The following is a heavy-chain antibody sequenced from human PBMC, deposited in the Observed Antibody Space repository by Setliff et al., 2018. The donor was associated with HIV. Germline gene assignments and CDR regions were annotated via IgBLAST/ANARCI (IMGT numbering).Heavy chain of an antibody. CDR1: GGGFSNHA. Sequence: VKVSCKASGGGFSNHAITWVRQAPGQGLEWMGVIIPIFTTTDYAQKFRGRLTINADESTDTAYMELRSLRSADTAIYYCATLNEYAYQTGGWFDPWGQGTPVTVS. D-gene: IGHD3-16*01. CDR2: IIPIFTTT. CDR3: ATLNEYAYQTGGWFDP. V-gene: IGHV1-69*01. J-gene: IGHJ5*02.